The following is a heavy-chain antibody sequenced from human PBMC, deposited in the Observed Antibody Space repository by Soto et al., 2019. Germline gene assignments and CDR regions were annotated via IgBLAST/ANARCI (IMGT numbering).Heavy chain of an antibody. D-gene: IGHD3-22*01. Sequence: QVQLQESGPGLLKPSQPLSLTCTVSGGSISSGDYYWIWIRQPPGKGREGIGYVYYSASTYYTPSPKRRATRSLATSRSQFTLKLSSVTAADTAVYYCARDLYYYDSSGYYPNWFDPWGQGTLVTVSS. CDR3: ARDLYYYDSSGYYPNWFDP. CDR2: VYYSAST. V-gene: IGHV4-30-4*01. CDR1: GGSISSGDYY. J-gene: IGHJ5*02.